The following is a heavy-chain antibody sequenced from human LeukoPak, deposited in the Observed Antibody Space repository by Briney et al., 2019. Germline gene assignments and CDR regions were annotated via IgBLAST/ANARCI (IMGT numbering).Heavy chain of an antibody. CDR3: ARGLRFSGYSSGWKYWWSDP. V-gene: IGHV4-59*01. Sequence: SETLSLTCTVSGGSISSYYWSWIRQPPGNGLEWIGYIYYSGSTNYNPSLKSRVTISVDTSKNQFSLKLSSVTAADTAVYYCARGLRFSGYSSGWKYWWSDPWGQGTLVTVSS. J-gene: IGHJ5*02. D-gene: IGHD6-19*01. CDR1: GGSISSYY. CDR2: IYYSGST.